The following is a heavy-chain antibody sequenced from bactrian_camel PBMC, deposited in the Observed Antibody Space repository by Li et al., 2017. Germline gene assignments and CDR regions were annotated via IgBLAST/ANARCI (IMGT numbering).Heavy chain of an antibody. CDR2: INSRGDVI. Sequence: VQLVESGGGLVQPGGSLRLSCAASGFTFRNYAMMRVRSAPGKGPEWVSGINSRGDVIYTADSMKGRFTISRDNAKNTLYLQLDSLRPEDTATYFCNVGLCGTWPPGQDNYWGHGTQVTVS. CDR1: GFTFRNYA. V-gene: IGHV3S31*01. CDR3: NVGLCGTWPPGQDNY. J-gene: IGHJ4*01. D-gene: IGHD2*01.